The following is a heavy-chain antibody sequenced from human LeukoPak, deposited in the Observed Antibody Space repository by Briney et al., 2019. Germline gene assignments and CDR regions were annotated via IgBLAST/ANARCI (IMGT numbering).Heavy chain of an antibody. CDR3: ASGGMVWGAYRGPLGY. D-gene: IGHD3-10*01. J-gene: IGHJ4*02. CDR2: INPNSGGT. V-gene: IGHV1-2*02. CDR1: GYTFTGYY. Sequence: ASVKVSCKASGYTFTGYYMHWVRQAPGQELEWMGWINPNSGGTNYAQKFQGRVTMTRDTSISTAYMELSRLRSDDTAVYYCASGGMVWGAYRGPLGYWGQGTLVTVSS.